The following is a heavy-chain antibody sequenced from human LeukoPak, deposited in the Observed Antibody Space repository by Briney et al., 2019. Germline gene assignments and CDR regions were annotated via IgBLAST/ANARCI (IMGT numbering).Heavy chain of an antibody. J-gene: IGHJ4*02. D-gene: IGHD5-24*01. CDR3: AKSGYNRFDY. CDR1: GFTFSSYE. CDR2: ISSSGSTI. Sequence: GGSLRLSCAASGFTFSSYEMNWVRQAPGKGLEWVSYISSSGSTIYYADSVKGRFTISRDNSNNTLYFQMNSLRAEDTAVYYCAKSGYNRFDYWGQGTLVTVSS. V-gene: IGHV3-48*03.